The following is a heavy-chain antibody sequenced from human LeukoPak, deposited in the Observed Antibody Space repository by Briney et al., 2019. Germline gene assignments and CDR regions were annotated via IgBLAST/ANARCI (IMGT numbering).Heavy chain of an antibody. Sequence: GGSLRLSCAASGFTFANYALNWVRQAPGERLEWVASITGAGGRGGIYYADSVKGRFTISRDNSKNTVYLQMTSLRADDTAVYHCAKGDRGHCTGAKCYPFDYWGQGTVVTVSS. CDR3: AKGDRGHCTGAKCYPFDY. CDR1: GFTFANYA. J-gene: IGHJ4*02. V-gene: IGHV3-23*01. CDR2: ITGAGGRGGI. D-gene: IGHD2-8*02.